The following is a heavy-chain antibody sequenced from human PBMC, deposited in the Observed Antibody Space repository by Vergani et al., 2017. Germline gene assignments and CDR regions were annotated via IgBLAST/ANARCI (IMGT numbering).Heavy chain of an antibody. V-gene: IGHV4-61*02. J-gene: IGHJ3*02. CDR3: ARGTYGSGTGDI. CDR2: IYTSGST. CDR1: GGSISSGSYY. D-gene: IGHD3-10*01. Sequence: QVQLQESGPGLVKPSQPLSLTCTVSGGSISSGSYYWSWIRQPAGTGLEWIGRIYTSGSTNYNPSLKSRVTISVDTSKNQFSLKLSSVTAADTAVYYCARGTYGSGTGDIWGQGTMVTVSS.